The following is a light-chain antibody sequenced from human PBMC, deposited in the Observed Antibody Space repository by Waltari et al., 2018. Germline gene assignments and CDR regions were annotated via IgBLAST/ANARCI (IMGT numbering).Light chain of an antibody. CDR3: GTWDSSLSAHV. V-gene: IGLV1-51*01. CDR2: ENN. CDR1: NYNIGNNY. J-gene: IGLJ1*01. Sequence: QSVLTQPPSVSAAPGQKVTISCSGSNYNIGNNYVSLYPQPPGTAPKVLIYENNKRPSGIPDRFPAAKSGTSTALDITGLQAGDEAYYHCGTWDSSLSAHVFGTGTRVTVL.